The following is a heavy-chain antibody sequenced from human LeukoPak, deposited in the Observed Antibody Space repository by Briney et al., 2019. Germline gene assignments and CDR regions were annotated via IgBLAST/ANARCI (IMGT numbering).Heavy chain of an antibody. D-gene: IGHD2-15*01. CDR2: IYSGGNI. V-gene: IGHV3-53*01. CDR1: GFTVSSTY. Sequence: PGGSLRLSCAASGFTVSSTYMSWVRQAPGKGLEWVSVIYSGGNIYYIDSVKGRFTISRDTSRNTLYLQMNSLRAEDTAVYFCASRHCSGGGCYFAGADPFDYWGQGTLGTVSS. J-gene: IGHJ4*02. CDR3: ASRHCSGGGCYFAGADPFDY.